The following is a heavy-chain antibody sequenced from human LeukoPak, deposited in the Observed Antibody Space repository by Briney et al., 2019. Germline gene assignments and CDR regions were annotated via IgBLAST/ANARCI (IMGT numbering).Heavy chain of an antibody. CDR1: GASISSGSNY. J-gene: IGHJ3*02. Sequence: PSETLSLTCSVSGASISSGSNYWGWIRQPPGKTLEWIGSIYSSGSTYYNPSLKSRVIIIIDTPKNHFSLTLSSVTAADTAVYXXXXXDGYGLVGIWGQGTMVTVSS. CDR2: IYSSGST. D-gene: IGHD3-10*01. CDR3: XXXDGYGLVGI. V-gene: IGHV4-39*07.